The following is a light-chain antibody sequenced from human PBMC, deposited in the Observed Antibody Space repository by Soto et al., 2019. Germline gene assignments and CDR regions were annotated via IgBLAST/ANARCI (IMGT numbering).Light chain of an antibody. Sequence: EIVLTQSPGTLSLSPGERATLSCRASQSVSSSYLAWYQQKPGQAPRLLIYGASSRATGNPERFSGSGSGTDFTLTISRLEPEDFAVYYCQQYGSSPPITFGGGTKVEIK. CDR1: QSVSSSY. V-gene: IGKV3-20*01. CDR2: GAS. CDR3: QQYGSSPPIT. J-gene: IGKJ4*01.